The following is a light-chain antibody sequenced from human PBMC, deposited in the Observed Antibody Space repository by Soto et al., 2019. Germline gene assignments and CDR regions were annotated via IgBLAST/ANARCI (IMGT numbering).Light chain of an antibody. CDR2: DVN. Sequence: QSALTQPASVSGSPGQSIAISCTGNSSDIGAYAYVSWYQQHPGKNPKLIVFDVNYRPSGVSSRFSGSKSGNTASLTISGLQGEDEADYYCGSYTRSNSVIFGGGTKVTVL. CDR3: GSYTRSNSVI. CDR1: SSDIGAYAY. V-gene: IGLV2-14*03. J-gene: IGLJ2*01.